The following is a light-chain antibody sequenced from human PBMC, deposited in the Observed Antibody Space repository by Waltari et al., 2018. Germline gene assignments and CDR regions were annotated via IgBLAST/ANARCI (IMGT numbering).Light chain of an antibody. Sequence: DIQMTQSPSSLSSSVGDRVTITCRASRGIDVYLNWYQQQPGKAPKLLIHDASTLQRGVPTRFSGGGIGTDFSLTISDLQPEDFATYFCQQSYSAPFTFGRGTRLE. J-gene: IGKJ5*01. CDR2: DAS. CDR3: QQSYSAPFT. CDR1: RGIDVY. V-gene: IGKV1-39*01.